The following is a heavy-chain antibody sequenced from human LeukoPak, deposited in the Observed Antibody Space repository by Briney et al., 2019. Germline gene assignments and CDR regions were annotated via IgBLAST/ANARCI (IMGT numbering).Heavy chain of an antibody. Sequence: PGGSLRLSCAASGFTFSSYSMNWVRQAPGKGLEWVSYISSSSSTIYYADSVKGRFTISRDNAKNTLYPQMNSLRAEDTAVYYCARGYSGYDVDYWGQGTLVTVSS. J-gene: IGHJ4*02. D-gene: IGHD5-12*01. CDR3: ARGYSGYDVDY. CDR1: GFTFSSYS. CDR2: ISSSSSTI. V-gene: IGHV3-48*04.